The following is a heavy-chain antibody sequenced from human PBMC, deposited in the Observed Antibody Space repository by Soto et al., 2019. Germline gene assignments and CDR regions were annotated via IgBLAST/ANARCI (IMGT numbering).Heavy chain of an antibody. D-gene: IGHD3-22*01. Sequence: ASVKVSCKASGGTFSSYAISWVRQAPGQGLEWMGGIIPIFGTANYAQKFQGRVTITADESTSTAYMELCSLRSEDTAVYYCASSRRSYDSSGYSFDYWGQGTLVTVSS. CDR1: GGTFSSYA. CDR2: IIPIFGTA. V-gene: IGHV1-69*13. CDR3: ASSRRSYDSSGYSFDY. J-gene: IGHJ4*02.